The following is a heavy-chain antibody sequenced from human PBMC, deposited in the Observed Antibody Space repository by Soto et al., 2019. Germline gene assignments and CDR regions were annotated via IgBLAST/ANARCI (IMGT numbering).Heavy chain of an antibody. CDR3: ARILDSGSYYGYYYYGMDV. D-gene: IGHD1-26*01. V-gene: IGHV5-51*01. CDR1: DYTFAAYW. Sequence: PGESLKISCKGFDYTFAAYWIGWVRQMPGKGLEWMGIIYPGDSDTRYSPSFQGQVTISADTSISTAYLQWSSLKDSDTAMYYCARILDSGSYYGYYYYGMDVWAKGNRVPVSS. J-gene: IGHJ6*04. CDR2: IYPGDSDT.